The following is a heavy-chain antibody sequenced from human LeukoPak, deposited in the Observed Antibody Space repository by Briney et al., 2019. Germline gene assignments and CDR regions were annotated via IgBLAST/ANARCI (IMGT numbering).Heavy chain of an antibody. D-gene: IGHD3-16*02. CDR2: IYSGDSNT. CDR3: PRHYRLSKGGFDS. CDR1: ADDFTNHW. V-gene: IGHV5-51*01. J-gene: IGHJ4*02. Sequence: GESLKISCQASADDFTNHWIGLVRQMPGKGLEWMGLIYSGDSNTMYSPSFQGQVTMSVDKSTSTAYLQWNSLKASDTAMYYCPRHYRLSKGGFDSWGQGTLVAVSS.